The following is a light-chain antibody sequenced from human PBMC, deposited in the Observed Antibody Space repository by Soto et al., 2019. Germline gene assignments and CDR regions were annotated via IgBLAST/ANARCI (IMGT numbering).Light chain of an antibody. CDR2: EDN. CDR1: SGSIGGDY. J-gene: IGLJ2*01. V-gene: IGLV6-57*02. CDR3: QSYDRNNVNVV. Sequence: NFMLTQPHSVSESPGKTVTISCTGSSGSIGGDYLQWFQQRPGSAPTTVIFEDNQRPSGVSDRFSGSVDSSSNSASLTISGLQTEDEADYYCQSYDRNNVNVVFGGGTKVTVL.